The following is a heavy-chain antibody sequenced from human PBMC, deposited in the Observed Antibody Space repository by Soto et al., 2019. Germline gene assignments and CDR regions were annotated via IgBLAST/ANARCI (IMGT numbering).Heavy chain of an antibody. CDR3: ASSPRGYCSGTSCRELGNYYGMDV. CDR2: IIPIFGTA. CDR1: GGTNSSYA. J-gene: IGHJ6*02. Sequence: VKPSCKAPGGTNSSYAISWARQATGQGLEWMGGIIPIFGTANYAQKFQGRVTITADESTSTAYMELSSLRSEDTAMYYCASSPRGYCSGTSCRELGNYYGMDVWGQGTTVTVS. V-gene: IGHV1-69*13. D-gene: IGHD2-2*01.